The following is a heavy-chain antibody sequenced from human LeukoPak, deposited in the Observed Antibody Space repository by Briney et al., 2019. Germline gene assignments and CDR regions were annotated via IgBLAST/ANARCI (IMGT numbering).Heavy chain of an antibody. V-gene: IGHV4-30-4*01. J-gene: IGHJ4*02. CDR3: AGLYNYYFDY. D-gene: IGHD5-24*01. Sequence: SETLALTCTVSGASISNAGYYWGWIRQPPGKGLEWIGYIYHTGITYYNPSLKSRVTISVGTSKNQFSLKLSSVPAADTAVYYCAGLYNYYFDYWGQGALVTVSS. CDR2: IYHTGIT. CDR1: GASISNAGYY.